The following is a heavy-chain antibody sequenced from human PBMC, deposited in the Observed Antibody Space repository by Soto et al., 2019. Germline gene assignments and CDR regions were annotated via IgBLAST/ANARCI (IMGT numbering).Heavy chain of an antibody. CDR2: MNPGSGDT. V-gene: IGHV1-8*02. D-gene: IGHD5-18*01. J-gene: IGHJ5*02. CDR1: GYTFTNND. Sequence: ASVKVSCKASGYTFTNNDVSWVRQATGQGLEWMGWMNPGSGDTGYAQKFQGRVTMTRDISIATAYMELNSLTSEDTAIYYCARMESFGSLNWFDPWGQGTLVTAPQ. CDR3: ARMESFGSLNWFDP.